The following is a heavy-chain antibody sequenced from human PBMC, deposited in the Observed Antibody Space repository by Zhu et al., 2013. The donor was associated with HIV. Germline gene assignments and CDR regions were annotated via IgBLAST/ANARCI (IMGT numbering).Heavy chain of an antibody. CDR3: ASSGWYRGY. J-gene: IGHJ4*02. D-gene: IGHD6-19*01. V-gene: IGHV4-34*01. CDR1: GGPFSGYY. Sequence: VQLQQWGAGLLKPSETLSLTCAVYGGPFSGYYWTWIRQPPGKGLEWIGEINHGGSTSYHPSLKSRVTISVDASKNQFSLSLSSVTAADTAVYYCASSGWYRGYWGQGTLVTVSS. CDR2: INHGGST.